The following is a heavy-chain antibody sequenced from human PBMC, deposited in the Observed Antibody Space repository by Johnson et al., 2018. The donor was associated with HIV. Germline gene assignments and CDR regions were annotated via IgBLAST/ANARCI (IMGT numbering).Heavy chain of an antibody. D-gene: IGHD3-10*01. J-gene: IGHJ3*02. CDR2: ISYDGSNK. Sequence: QVQLVESGGGVVQPGRSLRLSCAASRFTFSSYALHWVRQAPGKGLEWVAIISYDGSNKYYAASVKGRFTISSDNSKNTLYLQMNSLRAEDTAVYYCARDRVWFGELYAFDIWGQGTMVTVSS. CDR1: RFTFSSYA. V-gene: IGHV3-30-3*01. CDR3: ARDRVWFGELYAFDI.